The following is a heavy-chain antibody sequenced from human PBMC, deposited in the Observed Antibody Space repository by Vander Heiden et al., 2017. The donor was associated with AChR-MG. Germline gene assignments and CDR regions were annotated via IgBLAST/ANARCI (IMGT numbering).Heavy chain of an antibody. CDR3: ARQASVGAKDY. CDR2: INPNSGGT. V-gene: IGHV1-2*02. Sequence: VQVVQSGAAVKKPGASVKVSCKASGNTFTGYYMHWVRQAPGQGLEWMGWINPNSGGTDYAQTFQGRVTMTRDTSITTAYMELRRLRSDDTAVYYCARQASVGAKDYWGQGTLVTVSS. D-gene: IGHD1-26*01. CDR1: GNTFTGYY. J-gene: IGHJ4*02.